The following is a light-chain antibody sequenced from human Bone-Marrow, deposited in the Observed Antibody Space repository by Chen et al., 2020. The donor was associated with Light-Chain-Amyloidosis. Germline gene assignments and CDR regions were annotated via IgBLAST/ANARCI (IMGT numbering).Light chain of an antibody. V-gene: IGLV3-21*02. Sequence: SYVLTPQSSVSVAPGQTVRIACEGNKIGTTSVHWYQQTPGQATLLVVYDDIDRPSGIPARLSGSNSGNTATLTISRVEAGDEADYYCQVWDRSSDRPVFGGGTKLTVL. CDR2: DDI. J-gene: IGLJ3*02. CDR3: QVWDRSSDRPV. CDR1: KIGTTS.